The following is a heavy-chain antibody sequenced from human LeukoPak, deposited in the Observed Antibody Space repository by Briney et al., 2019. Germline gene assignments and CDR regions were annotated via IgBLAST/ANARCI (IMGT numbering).Heavy chain of an antibody. J-gene: IGHJ4*02. CDR2: ISGSSTYI. CDR3: ARDDNWASDF. V-gene: IGHV3-21*01. CDR1: GFTFSSYF. Sequence: GGSLRLSCAASGFTFSSYFLNWVRQAPGKGLEWVSSISGSSTYIYYADSVKGRFTISRDNAQNSLYLQMNSLRAEDTAVYFCARDDNWASDFWGQGTLVTVSS. D-gene: IGHD1-1*01.